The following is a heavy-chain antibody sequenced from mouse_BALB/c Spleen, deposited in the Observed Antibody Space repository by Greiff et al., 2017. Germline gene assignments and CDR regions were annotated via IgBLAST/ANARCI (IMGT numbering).Heavy chain of an antibody. D-gene: IGHD2-4*01. J-gene: IGHJ4*01. CDR3: ARGYYDDPWYAMDY. CDR1: GFNIKDTY. Sequence: VQLKESGAELVKPGASVKLSCTASGFNIKDTYMHWVKQRPEQGLEWIGRIDPANGNTKYDPKFQGKATITADTSSNTAYLQLSSLTSEDTAVYYCARGYYDDPWYAMDYWGQGTSVTVSS. V-gene: IGHV14-3*02. CDR2: IDPANGNT.